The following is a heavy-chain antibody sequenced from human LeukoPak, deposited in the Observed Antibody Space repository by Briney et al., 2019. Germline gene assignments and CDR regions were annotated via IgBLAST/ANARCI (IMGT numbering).Heavy chain of an antibody. CDR1: GGSISSYY. D-gene: IGHD3-16*01. CDR2: IYYSGST. Sequence: SETLSLTCTVSGGSISSYYWSWIRQPPGKGLEWIGYIYYSGSTNYNPSLKSRLTISVDTSKNQFSLKLSSVTAADTAVYYCARVRTSNWFDPWGQGTLVTVSS. CDR3: ARVRTSNWFDP. V-gene: IGHV4-59*01. J-gene: IGHJ5*02.